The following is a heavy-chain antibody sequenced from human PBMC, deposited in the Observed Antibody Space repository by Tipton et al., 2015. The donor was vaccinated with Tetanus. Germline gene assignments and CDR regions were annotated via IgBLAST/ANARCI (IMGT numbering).Heavy chain of an antibody. D-gene: IGHD5-12*01. V-gene: IGHV3-7*03. CDR1: GFTFSSYW. J-gene: IGHJ4*02. Sequence: GSLRLSCTASGFTFSSYWMSWVRQTPGKGLEWVANIKEDGSEKYYVDSVKGRFTISRDNAKNSLLLEMSSLRVEDTAAYFCVSRYSNAWYYFDIWGQGTPVTVSS. CDR2: IKEDGSEK. CDR3: VSRYSNAWYYFDI.